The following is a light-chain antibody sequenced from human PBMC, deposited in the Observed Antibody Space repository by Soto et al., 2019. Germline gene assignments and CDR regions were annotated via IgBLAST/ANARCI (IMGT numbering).Light chain of an antibody. CDR3: QQSYSTPIT. V-gene: IGKV1-39*01. CDR1: QSISSY. J-gene: IGKJ5*01. CDR2: DAS. Sequence: DIQMTQSPSSLSASVGDRVTITCRASQSISSYLNWYQQKPGKAPKLLIYDASSLQSEVPSRFSGSGSGTDFTLTISSLQPEDFATYYCQQSYSTPITFGQGTRLEIK.